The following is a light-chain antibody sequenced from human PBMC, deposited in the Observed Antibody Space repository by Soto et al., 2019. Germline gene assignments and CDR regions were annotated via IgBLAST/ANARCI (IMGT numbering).Light chain of an antibody. CDR1: TLGDKY. V-gene: IGLV3-1*01. Sequence: SYDLTQPPSVSVSPGQTARITCSGDTLGDKYGSWYQQKPGQSPVLVIYQGDKRPSGIPERFSGSRSGNTATLTISGTQAMDEGDYYCQAWDSSTFYVFGTGTKVTVL. J-gene: IGLJ1*01. CDR3: QAWDSSTFYV. CDR2: QGD.